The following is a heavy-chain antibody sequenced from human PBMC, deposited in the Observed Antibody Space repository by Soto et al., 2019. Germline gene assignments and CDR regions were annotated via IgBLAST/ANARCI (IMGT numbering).Heavy chain of an antibody. CDR2: IIPILGIA. J-gene: IGHJ3*02. V-gene: IGHV1-69*02. Sequence: SVKVSCKASGGTFISYTISLVRQAPGQGLEWMGRIIPILGIANYAQKFQGRVTITADKSTSTAYMELSSLRSEDTAVYYCASASLQLANAFDTWGQGTMVTVSS. CDR3: ASASLQLANAFDT. CDR1: GGTFISYT. D-gene: IGHD3-3*02.